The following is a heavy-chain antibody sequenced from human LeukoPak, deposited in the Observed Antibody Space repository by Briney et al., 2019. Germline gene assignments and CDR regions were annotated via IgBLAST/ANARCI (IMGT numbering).Heavy chain of an antibody. CDR3: ARLYGDYDQWFDP. CDR2: IYSGGST. Sequence: PGGSLRLSCAAAGFTVSSNYMSWVRQAPGKGLGWVSVIYSGGSTYYADSVKGRFTISRDNTKTTLYLQMNSLRAEDTAVYYCARLYGDYDQWFDPWGQGTLVTVSS. D-gene: IGHD4-17*01. J-gene: IGHJ5*02. CDR1: GFTVSSNY. V-gene: IGHV3-66*01.